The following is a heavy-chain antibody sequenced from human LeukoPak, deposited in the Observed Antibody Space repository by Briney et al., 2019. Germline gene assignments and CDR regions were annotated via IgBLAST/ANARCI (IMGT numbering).Heavy chain of an antibody. J-gene: IGHJ4*02. CDR1: GGTFSSYA. Sequence: SMKVSCKASGGTFSSYAISWVRQAPGQGLEWMGGIIPIFGTANYAQKFQGRVTITADESTSTAYMELSSLRSEDTAVYYCARDVGLKYYYDSSGYYYRYFDYWGQGTLVTVSS. D-gene: IGHD3-22*01. CDR2: IIPIFGTA. V-gene: IGHV1-69*01. CDR3: ARDVGLKYYYDSSGYYYRYFDY.